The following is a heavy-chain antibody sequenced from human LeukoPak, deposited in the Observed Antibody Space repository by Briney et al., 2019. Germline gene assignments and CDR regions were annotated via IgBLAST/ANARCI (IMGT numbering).Heavy chain of an antibody. CDR3: TTVITRYCSGGTCYQTGVLY. J-gene: IGHJ1*01. D-gene: IGHD2-15*01. Sequence: GGSLRLSCAASGFTFSSYAMSWVRQAPGKGLEWVGRIKSKTDGGTTDYAAPVKGRFTISRDDSKNTLYLQMNSLKTEDTAVYYCTTVITRYCSGGTCYQTGVLYWGQGTLVTVSS. CDR2: IKSKTDGGTT. CDR1: GFTFSSYA. V-gene: IGHV3-15*01.